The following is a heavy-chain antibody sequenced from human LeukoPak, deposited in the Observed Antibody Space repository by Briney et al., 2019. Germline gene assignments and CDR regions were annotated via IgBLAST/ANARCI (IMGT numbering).Heavy chain of an antibody. V-gene: IGHV3-73*01. J-gene: IGHJ4*02. CDR1: GFTFSGSA. CDR3: TRHEAAVAD. Sequence: GGSLRLSCAASGFTFSGSAMHWVRQASGKGLEWVGRIRSKANSYATAYAASVKGRFTISRDDSKNTAYLQMNSLKTEDTAVYYCTRHEAAVADWGQGTLVTVSS. CDR2: IRSKANSYAT. D-gene: IGHD6-19*01.